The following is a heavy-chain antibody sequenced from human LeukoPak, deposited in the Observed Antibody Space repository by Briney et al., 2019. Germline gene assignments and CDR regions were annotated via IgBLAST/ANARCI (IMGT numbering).Heavy chain of an antibody. CDR2: ISSSSSTI. Sequence: GGSLRLSCAASGFTFSSCSMNWVRQAPGKGLEWVSYISSSSSTIYYADSVKGRFTISRDNAKNSLYLQMNSLRAEDTAVYYCARFDYGDYALDFDYWGQGTLVTVSS. D-gene: IGHD4-17*01. V-gene: IGHV3-48*01. J-gene: IGHJ4*02. CDR3: ARFDYGDYALDFDY. CDR1: GFTFSSCS.